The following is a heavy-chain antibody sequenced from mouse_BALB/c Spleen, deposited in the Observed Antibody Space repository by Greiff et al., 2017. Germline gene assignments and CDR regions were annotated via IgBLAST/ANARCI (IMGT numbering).Heavy chain of an antibody. D-gene: IGHD2-4*01. Sequence: EVQLQQSGAELVRPGASVKLSCKASGFNINDYYMHWVKQRPEQGLEWIGWIDPENGNTIYDPKFQGKASITADTSANTAYLKLSSLTSEDTAVYYCAIDYDGWFAYWGQGTMVTVSA. V-gene: IGHV14-1*02. J-gene: IGHJ3*01. CDR1: GFNINDYY. CDR3: AIDYDGWFAY. CDR2: IDPENGNT.